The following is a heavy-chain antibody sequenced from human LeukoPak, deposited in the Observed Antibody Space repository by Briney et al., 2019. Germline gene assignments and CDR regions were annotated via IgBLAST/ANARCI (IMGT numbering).Heavy chain of an antibody. D-gene: IGHD3-16*01. V-gene: IGHV1-18*01. J-gene: IGHJ4*02. CDR3: ARNYAHTVDY. Sequence: KLQGRVTLTTDTSTSTAYMELTSLRPDDTAVYYCARNYAHTVDYWGQGTLVTVSS.